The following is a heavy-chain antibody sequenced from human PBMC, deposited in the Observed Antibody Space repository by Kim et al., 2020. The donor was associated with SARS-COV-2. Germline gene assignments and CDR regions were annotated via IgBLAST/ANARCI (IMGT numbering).Heavy chain of an antibody. V-gene: IGHV1-46*01. CDR1: GYTFTSYY. J-gene: IGHJ4*02. D-gene: IGHD3-22*01. Sequence: ASVKVSCKASGYTFTSYYMHWVRQAPGQGLEWMGIINPSGGSTSYAQKFQGRVTMTRDTSTSTVYMELSSLRSEDTAVYYCARAPYYYDSSGYYPGGGDYWGQGTLVTVSS. CDR3: ARAPYYYDSSGYYPGGGDY. CDR2: INPSGGST.